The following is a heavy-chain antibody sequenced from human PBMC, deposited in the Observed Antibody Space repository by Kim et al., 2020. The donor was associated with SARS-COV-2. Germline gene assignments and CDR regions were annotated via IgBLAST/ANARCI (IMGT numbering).Heavy chain of an antibody. D-gene: IGHD1-26*01. CDR3: ARFTGAQYYFDL. V-gene: IGHV4-59*01. J-gene: IGHJ4*02. CDR1: GGSINNYY. Sequence: SETLSLTCTVSGGSINNYYWSWVRQPPGKRPAWIGWISYTGSPNYNPSFMSRVTISVDTSKNQFSLKLTSVTAADTAVYYCARFTGAQYYFDLWGPGTLVTVSS. CDR2: ISYTGSP.